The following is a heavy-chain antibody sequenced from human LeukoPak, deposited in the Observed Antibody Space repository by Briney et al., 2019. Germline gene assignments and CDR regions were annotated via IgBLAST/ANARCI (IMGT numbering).Heavy chain of an antibody. CDR1: GFTFNNYA. D-gene: IGHD6-19*01. CDR3: ARASGLGVANNWFDP. V-gene: IGHV3-20*04. Sequence: PGGSLRLSCEASGFTFNNYAMGWVRQIPGKGLEWVSGINWNGDATGYAESVKGRFTISRDNVKDFLYLQMNSLRADDTAFYYCARASGLGVANNWFDPWGQGTLVTVSS. CDR2: INWNGDAT. J-gene: IGHJ5*02.